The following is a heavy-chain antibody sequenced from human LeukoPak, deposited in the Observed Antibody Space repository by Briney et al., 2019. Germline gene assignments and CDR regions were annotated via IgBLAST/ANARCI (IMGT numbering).Heavy chain of an antibody. CDR3: ATAPTWGSNWYEGC. D-gene: IGHD6-13*01. CDR1: GFTFSSYA. CDR2: IKSNTDGGTA. V-gene: IGHV3-15*01. J-gene: IGHJ4*02. Sequence: MAGGSLRLSCAASGFTFSSYAMSWVRQAPGKGLEWVGRIKSNTDGGTAEYASPVKDRFTISRDDSENTLYLQMNSLESADTAVYYCATAPTWGSNWYEGCWGQGTLVTVSS.